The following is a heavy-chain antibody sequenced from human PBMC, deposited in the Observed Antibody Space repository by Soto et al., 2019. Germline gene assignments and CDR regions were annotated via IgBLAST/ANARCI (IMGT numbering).Heavy chain of an antibody. CDR2: ISFEGSTK. J-gene: IGHJ4*02. D-gene: IGHD1-26*01. V-gene: IGHV3-30*03. CDR1: GFTFSNYG. Sequence: QVQLVDSGGGVVQPGRSLRLSCTSSGFTFSNYGMHWVRQAPGKGLEWVAAISFEGSTKYYADSVKGRFAISRDSSKNTLYLQMNSLRAEDTAVYFCARDSRNSGSFLYYFDHWGQGTLVTVSS. CDR3: ARDSRNSGSFLYYFDH.